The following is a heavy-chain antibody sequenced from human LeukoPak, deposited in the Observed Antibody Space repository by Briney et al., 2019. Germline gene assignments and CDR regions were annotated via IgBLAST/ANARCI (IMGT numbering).Heavy chain of an antibody. D-gene: IGHD4-17*01. V-gene: IGHV3-74*01. CDR3: ARDVNPTVFDF. J-gene: IGHJ4*02. CDR2: IKSGGNDT. CDR1: GFTFTSHW. Sequence: GGSLRLSCAASGFTFTSHWMRWVRQTPGKGLVWVSGIKSGGNDTAYADSVKGRFTISRDNAKNTLYLQMDSLRAEDTAVYYCARDVNPTVFDFWGQGTLVTVSS.